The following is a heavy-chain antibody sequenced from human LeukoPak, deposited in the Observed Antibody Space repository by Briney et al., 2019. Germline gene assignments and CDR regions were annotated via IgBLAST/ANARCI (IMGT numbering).Heavy chain of an antibody. CDR3: AKDPGYCSGGSCFYFDY. J-gene: IGHJ4*02. CDR2: ISGSGGST. D-gene: IGHD2-15*01. CDR1: GFTFSSYA. V-gene: IGHV3-23*01. Sequence: GGSLRLSCAASGFTFSSYAMSWVRQAPGKGLEWVSAISGSGGSTYYADSVKGRFTISRDNSKNTLYLQMNSLRAEDTAVYYCAKDPGYCSGGSCFYFDYWGQGTLVIVSS.